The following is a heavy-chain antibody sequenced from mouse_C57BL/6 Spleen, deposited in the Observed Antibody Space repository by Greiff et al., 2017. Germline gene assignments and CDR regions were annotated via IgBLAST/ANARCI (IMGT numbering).Heavy chain of an antibody. CDR2: IYPGSGST. Sequence: QVQLQQSGAELVKPGASVKMSCKASGYTFNSYWITWVKQRPGQGLEWIGDIYPGSGSTNYNEKFKSKATLTVDTSSSTAYMQRISLTSEDSAVYYCARTTVSYAMDYWGQGTSVTVSS. D-gene: IGHD1-1*01. CDR1: GYTFNSYW. CDR3: ARTTVSYAMDY. J-gene: IGHJ4*01. V-gene: IGHV1-55*01.